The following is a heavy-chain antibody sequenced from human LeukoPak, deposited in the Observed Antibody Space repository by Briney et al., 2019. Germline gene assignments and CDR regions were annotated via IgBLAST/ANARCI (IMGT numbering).Heavy chain of an antibody. CDR2: IIPIFGTA. V-gene: IGHV1-69*05. D-gene: IGHD5-18*01. J-gene: IGHJ6*03. Sequence: ASVKVSCKASGGTFSSYAISWVRQAPGQGLEWMGGIIPIFGTANYAQKFQGKVTITTDGSTSTAYMELSSLRSEDTAVYYCARVPTRGYSYGYGFRDYYYYMDVWGKGTTVTVSS. CDR3: ARVPTRGYSYGYGFRDYYYYMDV. CDR1: GGTFSSYA.